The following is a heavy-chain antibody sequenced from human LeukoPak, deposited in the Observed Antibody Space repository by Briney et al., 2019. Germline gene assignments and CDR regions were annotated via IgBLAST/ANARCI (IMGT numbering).Heavy chain of an antibody. CDR3: ARVFESVARRTEGDYDILYFDI. J-gene: IGHJ3*02. Sequence: GGSLRLSCAASGFTFSSYSMNWVRQAPGKGLEWVSSISSSSSYIYYADSVKGRFTISRDNAKNSLYLQMNSLRAGDTAVYYCARVFESVARRTEGDYDILYFDIWGQGTMVTVSS. D-gene: IGHD3-9*01. CDR1: GFTFSSYS. CDR2: ISSSSSYI. V-gene: IGHV3-21*01.